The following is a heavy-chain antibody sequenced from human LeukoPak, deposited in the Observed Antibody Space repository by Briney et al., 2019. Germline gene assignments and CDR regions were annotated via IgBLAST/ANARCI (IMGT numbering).Heavy chain of an antibody. J-gene: IGHJ5*02. CDR1: GGSISSSGYY. V-gene: IGHV4-39*01. Sequence: SETLSLTCTVSGGSISSSGYYWGWIRQPPGKGLEWIGGIYYSGSTYYNPSLKSRVTISVDTSKNQFSLKLSSVTAADTAVYYCARRTYYYGSGSYSWFDPWGQGTLVTVSS. CDR2: IYYSGST. D-gene: IGHD3-10*01. CDR3: ARRTYYYGSGSYSWFDP.